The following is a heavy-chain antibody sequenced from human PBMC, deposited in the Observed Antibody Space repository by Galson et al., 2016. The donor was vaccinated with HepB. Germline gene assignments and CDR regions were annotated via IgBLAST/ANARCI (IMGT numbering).Heavy chain of an antibody. V-gene: IGHV5-10-1*01. CDR1: KYSSTSYW. D-gene: IGHD3-10*01. CDR2: IDPSDSYT. CDR3: ANGGSGTHYRFDL. J-gene: IGHJ5*02. Sequence: QSGAEVKQPGESLTISCKGSKYSSTSYWISWVRQMPGKGLEWMGTIDPSDSYTNYSPSFQGHVAISIDRSINTAYLHWRSLKVSDNGIYYCANGGSGTHYRFDLWGQGTLVTVSS.